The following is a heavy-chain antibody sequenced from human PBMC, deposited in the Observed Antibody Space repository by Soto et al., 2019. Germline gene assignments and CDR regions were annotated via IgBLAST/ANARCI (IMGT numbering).Heavy chain of an antibody. V-gene: IGHV3-23*01. D-gene: IGHD3-10*01. Sequence: GGSLRLSCAASGFTFSSYAMSWVRQAPGKGLEWVSAISGSGGSTYYADSVKGRFTISRDNSKNTLYLQMNSLRAEDTAVFYCAKETYYYGSGSPFDYWGQGTLVTVSS. CDR3: AKETYYYGSGSPFDY. J-gene: IGHJ4*02. CDR1: GFTFSSYA. CDR2: ISGSGGST.